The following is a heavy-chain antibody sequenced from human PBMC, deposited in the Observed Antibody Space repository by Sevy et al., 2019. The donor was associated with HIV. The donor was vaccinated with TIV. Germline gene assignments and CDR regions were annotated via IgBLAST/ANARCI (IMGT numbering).Heavy chain of an antibody. V-gene: IGHV3-23*01. CDR2: ISGSGGST. CDR1: GFTFSSYA. D-gene: IGHD2-15*01. J-gene: IGHJ4*02. Sequence: GGSLRLSCAASGFTFSSYAMSWVRQAPGKGLEWVSAISGSGGSTYYADSVKGRFTISRDNSKNTRYLQMNSLRAEDTAVYYCAKVYSYCSGGSCYYYYFDYWGQGTLVTVSS. CDR3: AKVYSYCSGGSCYYYYFDY.